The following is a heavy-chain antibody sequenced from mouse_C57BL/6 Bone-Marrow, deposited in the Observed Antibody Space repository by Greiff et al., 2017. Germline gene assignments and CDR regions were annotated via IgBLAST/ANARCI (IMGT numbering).Heavy chain of an antibody. CDR1: GFTFSSYA. CDR3: TRRGLWPHYYAMDY. J-gene: IGHJ4*01. CDR2: ISSGGDYI. D-gene: IGHD1-1*02. V-gene: IGHV5-9-1*02. Sequence: EVMLVESGEGLVKPGGSLKLSCAASGFTFSSYAMSWVRQTPEKRLEWVAYISSGGDYIYYADTVKGRFTISRDTARNTLYLQMSSLKSEDTAMYYCTRRGLWPHYYAMDYWGQGTSVTVSS.